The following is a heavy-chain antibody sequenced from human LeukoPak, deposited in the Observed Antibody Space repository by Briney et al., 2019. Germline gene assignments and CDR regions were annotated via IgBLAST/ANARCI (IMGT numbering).Heavy chain of an antibody. J-gene: IGHJ3*02. Sequence: SETLSLTCTVSRGSISSPIYYWGWIRQPPGKGLEWIGYIYYSRSTYYNPSLKSRVTISVDTSKNQFSLNLSSVTAADTAVYYCAQSDVLACAFDIWGQVTMVIVSS. D-gene: IGHD4/OR15-4a*01. CDR3: AQSDVLACAFDI. CDR1: RGSISSPIYY. CDR2: IYYSRST. V-gene: IGHV4-39*01.